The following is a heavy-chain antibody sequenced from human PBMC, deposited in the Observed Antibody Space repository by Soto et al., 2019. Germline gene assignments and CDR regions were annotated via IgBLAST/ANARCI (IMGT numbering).Heavy chain of an antibody. D-gene: IGHD2-2*01. J-gene: IGHJ4*02. CDR3: ARTTSSTCYDL. CDR2: IRQDGNEK. Sequence: GGPRRLSCAASGFSFSSYWMTWFRQAPGKGLEWVANIRQDGNEKKYVDSVKGRFTISRDNAENSLYPQMNSLRVEDTAVYYCARTTSSTCYDLWGQGTQVTVSS. CDR1: GFSFSSYW. V-gene: IGHV3-7*03.